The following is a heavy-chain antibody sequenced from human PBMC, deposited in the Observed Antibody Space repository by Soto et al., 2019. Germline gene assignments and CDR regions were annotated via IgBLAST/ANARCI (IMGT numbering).Heavy chain of an antibody. Sequence: SVKVSCTASGGTFSSYAISWVRQAPGQGLEWMGGIIPIFGTANYAQKFQGRVTITADESTSTAYMELSSLRSEDTAVYYCASSDDSSGYYFDYWGQGTLVTVSS. D-gene: IGHD3-22*01. V-gene: IGHV1-69*13. J-gene: IGHJ4*02. CDR3: ASSDDSSGYYFDY. CDR2: IIPIFGTA. CDR1: GGTFSSYA.